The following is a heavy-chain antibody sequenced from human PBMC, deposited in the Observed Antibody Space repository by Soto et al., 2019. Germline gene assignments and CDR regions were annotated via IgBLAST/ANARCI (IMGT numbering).Heavy chain of an antibody. CDR3: VRGGYYVWGSYQD. CDR1: GFTFRNYW. CDR2: INGDGSIT. Sequence: EVQLVESGGGLGQPGGSLRLSCAASGFTFRNYWMYWVRQAPGKGLVWVSHINGDGSITAYADSVRGRFTISRDDAKNTLFLQMNSLRPEDTAVYYCVRGGYYVWGSYQDWGQGTLVTVSS. V-gene: IGHV3-74*01. J-gene: IGHJ4*02. D-gene: IGHD3-16*02.